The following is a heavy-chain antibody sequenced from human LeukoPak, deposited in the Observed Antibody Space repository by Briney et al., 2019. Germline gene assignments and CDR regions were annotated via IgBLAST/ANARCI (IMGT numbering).Heavy chain of an antibody. Sequence: SVKVSCKASGYTFTSYDINWVRQATGQGLEWMGRIIPIFGIANYAQKFQGRVTITADKSTSTAYMELSSLRSEDTAVYYCAGGGTVTTFDYWGQGTLVTVSS. V-gene: IGHV1-69*04. CDR1: GYTFTSYD. J-gene: IGHJ4*02. CDR2: IIPIFGIA. D-gene: IGHD4-11*01. CDR3: AGGGTVTTFDY.